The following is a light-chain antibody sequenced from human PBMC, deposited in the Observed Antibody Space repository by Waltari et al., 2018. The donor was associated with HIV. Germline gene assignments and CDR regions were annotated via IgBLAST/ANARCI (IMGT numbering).Light chain of an antibody. CDR1: QSILSTAGNRHY. J-gene: IGKJ2*01. V-gene: IGKV4-1*01. Sequence: IVMTQSPDSLGVSLGERATINCKSSQSILSTAGNRHYLAWYQQRPGQAPNLLIYWATTRESGVPDRISGSGSGTDFTLTINSLQAEDVAVYYCQQYYDAPYTCGQGTKVDI. CDR2: WAT. CDR3: QQYYDAPYT.